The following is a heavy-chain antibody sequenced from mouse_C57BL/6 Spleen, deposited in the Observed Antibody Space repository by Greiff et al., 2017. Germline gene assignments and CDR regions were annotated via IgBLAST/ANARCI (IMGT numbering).Heavy chain of an antibody. V-gene: IGHV1-80*01. Sequence: VKLQESGAELVKPGASVKISCKASGYAFSSYWMNWVKQRPGKGLEWIGQIYPGDGDTNYNGKFKGKATLTADKSSSTAYMQLSSLTSEDSAVYFCARSGGPYAMDYWGQGTSVTVSS. CDR2: IYPGDGDT. CDR3: ARSGGPYAMDY. CDR1: GYAFSSYW. J-gene: IGHJ4*01. D-gene: IGHD3-1*01.